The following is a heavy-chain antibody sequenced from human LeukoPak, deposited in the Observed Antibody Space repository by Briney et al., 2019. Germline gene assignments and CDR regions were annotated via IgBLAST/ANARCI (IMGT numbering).Heavy chain of an antibody. V-gene: IGHV3-23*01. CDR2: ISGSGGST. CDR3: ARDHDFWSGGGY. J-gene: IGHJ4*02. D-gene: IGHD3-3*01. CDR1: GFTFSSYA. Sequence: GGSLRLSXAASGFTFSSYAMSWVRQAPGKGLEWVSAISGSGGSTYYADSVKGRFTISRDNSKNTLYLQMNSLRAEDTAVYYCARDHDFWSGGGYWGQGTLVTVSS.